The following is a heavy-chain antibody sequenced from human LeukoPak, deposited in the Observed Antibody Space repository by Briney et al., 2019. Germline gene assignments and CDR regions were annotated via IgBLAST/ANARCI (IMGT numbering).Heavy chain of an antibody. CDR2: IYYSGST. CDR3: ARGGYSYGLFDY. J-gene: IGHJ4*02. V-gene: IGHV4-34*01. CDR1: GGSFSGYY. Sequence: SETLSLTCAVYGGSFSGYYWSWIRQPPGKGLEWIGSIYYSGSTYYNPSLKSRVTISVDTSKNQFSLKPSSVTAADTAVYYCARGGYSYGLFDYWGQGTLVTVSS. D-gene: IGHD5-18*01.